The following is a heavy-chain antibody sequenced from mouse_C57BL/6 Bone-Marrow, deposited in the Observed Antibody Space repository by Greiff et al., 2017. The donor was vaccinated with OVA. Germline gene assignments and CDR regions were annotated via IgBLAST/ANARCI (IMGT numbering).Heavy chain of an antibody. CDR1: GFTFSSYG. D-gene: IGHD1-1*02. Sequence: EVQRVESGGDLVKPGGSLKLSCAASGFTFSSYGMSWVRQTPDKRLEWVATISSGGSYTYYPDSVKGRFTISRDNAKNTLYLQMSSLKSEDTAMYYCARQVRVAPFDYWGQGTSLTVSS. CDR2: ISSGGSYT. J-gene: IGHJ2*02. CDR3: ARQVRVAPFDY. V-gene: IGHV5-6*01.